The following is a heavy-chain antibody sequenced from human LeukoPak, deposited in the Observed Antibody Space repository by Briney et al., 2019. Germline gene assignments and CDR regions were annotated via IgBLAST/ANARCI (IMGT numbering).Heavy chain of an antibody. CDR1: GGSISSYY. D-gene: IGHD3-10*01. J-gene: IGHJ2*01. V-gene: IGHV4-59*12. CDR2: IYYSGST. Sequence: PSETLSLTCTVSGGSISSYYWSWIRQPPGKGLEWIGYIYYSGSTNYNPSLKSRVTISVDTSKNQFSLKLSSVTAADTAVYYCARGGYYGSGSYYTLYWYFDLWGRGTLVTVSS. CDR3: ARGGYYGSGSYYTLYWYFDL.